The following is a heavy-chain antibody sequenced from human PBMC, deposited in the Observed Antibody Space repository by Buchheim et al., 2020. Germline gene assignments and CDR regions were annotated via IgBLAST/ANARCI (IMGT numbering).Heavy chain of an antibody. Sequence: QVQLVESGGGVVQPGRSLRLSCAASGLTFSIYDIHWVRQAPGKGLEWVAVISHDGTKKYYTVSVKGRFSISRDNSKNTLYLQMNSLRPEDTAVYYCARSMGNLAAPIPYAYMDVWGKGTT. CDR1: GLTFSIYD. CDR2: ISHDGTKK. D-gene: IGHD2-2*01. CDR3: ARSMGNLAAPIPYAYMDV. V-gene: IGHV3-30*03. J-gene: IGHJ6*03.